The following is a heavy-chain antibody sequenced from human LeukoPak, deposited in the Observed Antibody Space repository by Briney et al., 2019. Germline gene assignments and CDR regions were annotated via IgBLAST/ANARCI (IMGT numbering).Heavy chain of an antibody. J-gene: IGHJ4*02. CDR3: ARSPLWFGELLPPPFIDY. Sequence: ASVKLSCNSSGYTFTSYDISWVRQPPGQALEWMGWNSAYNGKTNYAQKLQGRVTMTTDTSTSTAYMELRSLRSDDTAVYYCARSPLWFGELLPPPFIDYWGQGTLVTVSS. D-gene: IGHD3-10*01. CDR2: NSAYNGKT. V-gene: IGHV1-18*01. CDR1: GYTFTSYD.